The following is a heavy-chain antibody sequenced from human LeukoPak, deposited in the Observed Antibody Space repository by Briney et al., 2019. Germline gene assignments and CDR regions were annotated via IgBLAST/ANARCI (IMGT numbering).Heavy chain of an antibody. D-gene: IGHD6-19*01. V-gene: IGHV3-53*01. CDR2: IYSGGST. J-gene: IGHJ1*01. CDR1: GFTVSSND. Sequence: GGSLRLSGAASGFTVSSNDMSGVRQAPGKGLEWVSVIYSGGSTYYADSVKGRFTISRDNSNNTLFLHLNSLRGEDTAVYYCTRNSGWYGLSWGQGTLVTVSS. CDR3: TRNSGWYGLS.